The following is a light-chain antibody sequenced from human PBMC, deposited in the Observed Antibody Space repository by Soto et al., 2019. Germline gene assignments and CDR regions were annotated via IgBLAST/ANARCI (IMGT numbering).Light chain of an antibody. V-gene: IGKV3-15*01. CDR1: QSVSSN. Sequence: EIVMTQSPATLSVSPGERATLSCRASQSVSSNLACYQQKPGQAPRLLIYGASTRATGIPARFSGSGSGTEFTLTISSLQSEDFAVYYCQQYNNWPTITLGQGTRLAIK. CDR3: QQYNNWPTIT. J-gene: IGKJ5*01. CDR2: GAS.